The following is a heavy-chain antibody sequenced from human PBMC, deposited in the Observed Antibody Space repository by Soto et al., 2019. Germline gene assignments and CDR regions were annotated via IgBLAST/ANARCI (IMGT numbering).Heavy chain of an antibody. CDR1: GFTFSDHY. D-gene: IGHD6-19*01. Sequence: EVQLVESGGGLVQPGGSLRLSCAASGFTFSDHYMDWVRQAPGKGLEWVGRIKNKANSYSTEYAASVTGRFTISRDDSKNLLYLQMNSLKTEATAVYYCARDSGRGWSNFDFWGQGTLVTVSS. CDR3: ARDSGRGWSNFDF. J-gene: IGHJ4*02. CDR2: IKNKANSYST. V-gene: IGHV3-72*01.